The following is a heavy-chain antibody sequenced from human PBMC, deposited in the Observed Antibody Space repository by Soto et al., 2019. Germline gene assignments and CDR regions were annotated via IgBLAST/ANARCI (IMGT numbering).Heavy chain of an antibody. D-gene: IGHD3-22*01. CDR2: IIPILGIA. J-gene: IGHJ4*02. V-gene: IGHV1-69*04. CDR1: GGTFSSYT. CDR3: ARDPRGDSSGYAGY. Sequence: SVKVSCKASGGTFSSYTISWVRQAPGQGLEWMGRIIPILGIANYAQKFQGRVTITADKSTSTAYMELSSLRSEDTAVYYCARDPRGDSSGYAGYWGQGTLVTVSS.